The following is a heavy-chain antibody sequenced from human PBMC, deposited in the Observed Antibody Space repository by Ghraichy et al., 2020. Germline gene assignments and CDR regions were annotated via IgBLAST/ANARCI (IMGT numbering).Heavy chain of an antibody. J-gene: IGHJ5*02. CDR3: VRSHGRLTTSDWFDP. Sequence: ESLNISCSVSGGSISRSSYYWGWIRQPPGKGLEWIGSIYYSGSTYYNPSLKSRVTISVDTSKNQFSLKLSSVTAADTAVYYCVRSHGRLTTSDWFDPWGQGTLVTVSS. D-gene: IGHD4-17*01. CDR1: GGSISRSSYY. CDR2: IYYSGST. V-gene: IGHV4-39*01.